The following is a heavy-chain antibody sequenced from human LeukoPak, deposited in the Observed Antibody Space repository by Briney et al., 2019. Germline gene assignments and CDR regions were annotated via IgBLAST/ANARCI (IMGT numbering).Heavy chain of an antibody. V-gene: IGHV1-2*02. D-gene: IGHD3-22*01. Sequence: GASVKVSCKASGYTFTGYYMHWVRQAPGQGLEWMGWINPNSGGTNYAQKFQGRVTMTRDTSISTAYMELRRLRSDDTAVYYCARDYYDSSGYYYDHWFDPWGQGTLVTVSS. J-gene: IGHJ5*02. CDR3: ARDYYDSSGYYYDHWFDP. CDR1: GYTFTGYY. CDR2: INPNSGGT.